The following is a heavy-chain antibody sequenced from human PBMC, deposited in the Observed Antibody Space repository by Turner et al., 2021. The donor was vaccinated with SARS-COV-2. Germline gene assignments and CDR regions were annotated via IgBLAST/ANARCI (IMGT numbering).Heavy chain of an antibody. CDR2: ISSRISYI. Sequence: EAQLVESAGGLVKPGGSLRLSCSASGFTFSSYSMNWVRQAPGKGLEWVSSISSRISYIYYADSVKVRFTISRDNAKNSLYLQMNSLRAEDTAVYYCARDYYDFWSGKSFKHASFDYWGQGTLVTVSS. CDR1: GFTFSSYS. CDR3: ARDYYDFWSGKSFKHASFDY. V-gene: IGHV3-21*01. J-gene: IGHJ4*02. D-gene: IGHD3-3*01.